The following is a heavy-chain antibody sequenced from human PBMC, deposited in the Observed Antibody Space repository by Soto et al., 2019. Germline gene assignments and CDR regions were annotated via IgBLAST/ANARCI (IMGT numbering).Heavy chain of an antibody. CDR1: GYTFTSYY. Sequence: QVQLVQSGAEVKKPGASVKVSCKASGYTFTSYYMHWVRQAPGQGLEWMGIINPSGGSTSYAQKFQGRFTMTRDTSTSTVYMELSSLRSEDTAVYYCARNAGGGNWEFDPWGQGTLVTVSS. CDR2: INPSGGST. D-gene: IGHD2-15*01. J-gene: IGHJ5*02. V-gene: IGHV1-46*01. CDR3: ARNAGGGNWEFDP.